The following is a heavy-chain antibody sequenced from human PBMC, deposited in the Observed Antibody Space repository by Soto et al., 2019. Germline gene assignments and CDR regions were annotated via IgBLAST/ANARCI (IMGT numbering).Heavy chain of an antibody. CDR1: GFTFSNAW. J-gene: IGHJ2*01. CDR2: IKSKTDVGTT. D-gene: IGHD3-16*01. CDR3: TTEYSDYVWGSMGFDL. V-gene: IGHV3-15*07. Sequence: EVQLVESGGGLVKPGGSLRLSCAASGFTFSNAWMNWVRQAPGKGLEWVGRIKSKTDVGTTHYAAPVKGRFTISRDDSKNTLYLQMNSVKTEDTAVYYCTTEYSDYVWGSMGFDLCGRGTLVTVSS.